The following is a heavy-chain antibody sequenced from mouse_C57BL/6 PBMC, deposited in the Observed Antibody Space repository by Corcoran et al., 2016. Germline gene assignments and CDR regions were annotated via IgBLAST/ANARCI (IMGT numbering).Heavy chain of an antibody. D-gene: IGHD3-3*01. CDR3: ARRGWVFFDY. CDR2: INPNNGGT. Sequence: EVQLQQSGPELVKPGASVKISCKASGYTFTDYYMNWVKQSHGKSLEWIGDINPNNGGTSYNQKFKGKATLTVDKSSSTAYMELRSLTSEDSAVYYCARRGWVFFDYWCQGTTLTVSS. CDR1: GYTFTDYY. J-gene: IGHJ2*01. V-gene: IGHV1-26*01.